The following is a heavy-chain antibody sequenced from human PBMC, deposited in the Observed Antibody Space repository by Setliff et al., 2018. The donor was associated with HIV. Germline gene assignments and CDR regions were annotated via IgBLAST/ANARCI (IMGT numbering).Heavy chain of an antibody. CDR1: GFTFSAHQ. J-gene: IGHJ4*02. CDR3: ARGYCSSTSCYGIYYFDN. V-gene: IGHV3-7*03. Sequence: GGSLRLSCAASGFTFSAHQMSWVRQPPGKGLEWVANIKADGTDKYYVDSVKGRFAISRDNSKNSLYLQMNSLRAGDTAVYYCARGYCSSTSCYGIYYFDNWGQGTPVTVSS. CDR2: IKADGTDK. D-gene: IGHD2-2*01.